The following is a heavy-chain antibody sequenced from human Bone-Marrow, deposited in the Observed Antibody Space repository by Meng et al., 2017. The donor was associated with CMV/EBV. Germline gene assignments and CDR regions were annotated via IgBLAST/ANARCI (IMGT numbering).Heavy chain of an antibody. V-gene: IGHV1-18*01. CDR3: ARDSPWWEPYYFDY. J-gene: IGHJ4*02. D-gene: IGHD1-26*01. CDR2: ISAYNGNT. Sequence: ASVKVSCKASGYTFTSYGISWVRQAPGQGLEWMGWISAYNGNTNYAQKLQGRVTMTTDTSTRTAYMELRSLRSDDTAVYYCARDSPWWEPYYFDYWGQGTMVTVSS. CDR1: GYTFTSYG.